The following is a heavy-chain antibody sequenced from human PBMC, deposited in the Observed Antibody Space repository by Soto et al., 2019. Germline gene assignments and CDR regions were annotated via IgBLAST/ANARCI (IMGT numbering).Heavy chain of an antibody. CDR1: GFKFSNYA. D-gene: IGHD3-16*01. V-gene: IGHV3-23*01. J-gene: IGHJ4*02. CDR3: AKDRRAGGNSAFYFDF. Sequence: RGSLLVACAAYGFKFSNYAMSWVRQAPGRGLEWVSLISATGGGTYYADSVKGRFTISRDNSHNTLYLQVHSLTAEDTAVYYCAKDRRAGGNSAFYFDFWGQGAQVTVSS. CDR2: ISATGGGT.